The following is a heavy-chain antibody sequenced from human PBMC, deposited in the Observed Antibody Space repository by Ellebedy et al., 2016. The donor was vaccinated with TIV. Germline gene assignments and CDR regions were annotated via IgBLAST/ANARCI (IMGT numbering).Heavy chain of an antibody. CDR2: ITSSGSTI. Sequence: GESLKISCAASGFTFSDYYMSWIRQAPGKGLEWVSYITSSGSTIYYADSVKGRFTISRDNAKNSLYLQLNSLRAEDKAVYYCAREGDTAMVHGMDVWGQGTTVTVCS. CDR1: GFTFSDYY. J-gene: IGHJ6*02. D-gene: IGHD5-18*01. CDR3: AREGDTAMVHGMDV. V-gene: IGHV3-11*01.